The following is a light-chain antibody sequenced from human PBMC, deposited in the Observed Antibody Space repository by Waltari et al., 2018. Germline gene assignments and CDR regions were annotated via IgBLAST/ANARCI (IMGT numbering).Light chain of an antibody. J-gene: IGLJ2*01. Sequence: QAALTQPPSMSGSPGQSVTISCTGTSSDICGYNRVSWHQQHPGKAPKRMIYEVSQRPSGVSDRFSGSKSGNTASLTISGLQAEDEADYYCSSYAGSNTGLFGGGTRLTVL. CDR2: EVS. V-gene: IGLV2-8*01. CDR1: SSDICGYNR. CDR3: SSYAGSNTGL.